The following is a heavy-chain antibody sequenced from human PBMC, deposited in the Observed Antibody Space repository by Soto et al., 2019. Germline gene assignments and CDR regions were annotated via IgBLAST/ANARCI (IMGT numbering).Heavy chain of an antibody. J-gene: IGHJ4*02. Sequence: RRLSCAASGFTFSSYDMHWVRQATGKGLEWVSAIGTAGDTYYPGSVKGRFTISRENAKNSLYLQMNSLRAGDTAVYYCARGRGLAFDYWGQGXLVTVSS. D-gene: IGHD3-10*01. CDR1: GFTFSSYD. V-gene: IGHV3-13*01. CDR3: ARGRGLAFDY. CDR2: IGTAGDT.